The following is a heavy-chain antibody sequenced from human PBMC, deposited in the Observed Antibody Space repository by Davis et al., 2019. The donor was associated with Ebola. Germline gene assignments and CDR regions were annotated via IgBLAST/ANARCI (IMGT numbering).Heavy chain of an antibody. CDR2: INSDGSST. J-gene: IGHJ5*02. CDR1: GFTFSSYW. V-gene: IGHV3-74*01. CDR3: ARGSPRFGVFDP. Sequence: PGGSLRLSCAASGFTFSSYWMHWVRQAPGKGLVWVSRINSDGSSTSYADSVKGRFTISRDNAKNTLYLQMNSLRAEDTAVYYCARGSPRFGVFDPWGQGTLVTVSS. D-gene: IGHD3-3*01.